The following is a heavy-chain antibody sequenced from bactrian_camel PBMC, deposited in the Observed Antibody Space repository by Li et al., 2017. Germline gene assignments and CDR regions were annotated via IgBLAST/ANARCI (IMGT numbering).Heavy chain of an antibody. V-gene: IGHV3S1*01. CDR2: IYTSDDRT. CDR3: AALGRHIVVVVITATTGDLLT. CDR1: GFTFSANW. J-gene: IGHJ6*01. Sequence: HVQLVESGGGLVQPGGSLRLSCAGSGFTFSANWMHWVRQAPGKGLEWVSSIYTSDDRTYSDDSVKDRFIFSRDNTKRMLYLQMNSLKSEDTALYYCAALGRHIVVVVITATTGDLLTGARGPRSPSP. D-gene: IGHD2*01.